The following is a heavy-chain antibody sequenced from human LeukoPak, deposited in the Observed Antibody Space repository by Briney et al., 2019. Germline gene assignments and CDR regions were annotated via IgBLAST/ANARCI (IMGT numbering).Heavy chain of an antibody. Sequence: PSETLSLTCTVSGGSISSYYWSWIRQPPGKGLEWIGYIYHSGSTNYNPSLKSRVTISVDTSKNQFSLKPSSVTDADTAVYYCAARERLDWLSHWGQGTLVTVSS. CDR2: IYHSGST. V-gene: IGHV4-59*01. D-gene: IGHD3-9*01. CDR3: AARERLDWLSH. CDR1: GGSISSYY. J-gene: IGHJ4*02.